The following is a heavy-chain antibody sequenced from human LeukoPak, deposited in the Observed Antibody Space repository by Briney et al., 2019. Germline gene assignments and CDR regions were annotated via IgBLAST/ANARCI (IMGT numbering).Heavy chain of an antibody. CDR1: GFTFSSYT. CDR3: ARDYGSGSHFDY. J-gene: IGHJ4*02. CDR2: ISGRSIYI. Sequence: GGSLRLSCAASGFTFSSYTMNWDRQAPGKGLEWVASISGRSIYIDYADSVKGRFTISRDNAKNSLYLQMNSLRAEDTAIYYCARDYGSGSHFDYWGQGTLVTVSS. V-gene: IGHV3-21*01. D-gene: IGHD3-10*01.